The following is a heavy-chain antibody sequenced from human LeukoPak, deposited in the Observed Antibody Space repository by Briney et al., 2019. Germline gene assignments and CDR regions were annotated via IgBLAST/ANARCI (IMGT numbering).Heavy chain of an antibody. V-gene: IGHV3-66*01. Sequence: GGSLRLSCAASGXXXSNNYMHWVRXAPGKXXXXXSVIYIGGSAFYADSVKGRFTISRDNSNNTLYLQMNSLRAEDTAVYYCARASRGYNSGFWDYWGQGTLVTVSS. D-gene: IGHD5-18*01. J-gene: IGHJ4*02. CDR2: IYIGGSA. CDR3: ARASRGYNSGFWDY. CDR1: GXXXSNNY.